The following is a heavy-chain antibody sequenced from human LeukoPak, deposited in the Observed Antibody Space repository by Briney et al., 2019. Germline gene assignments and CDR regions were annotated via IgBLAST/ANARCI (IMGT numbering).Heavy chain of an antibody. J-gene: IGHJ5*02. CDR2: ISAYNGNT. V-gene: IGHV1-18*04. CDR3: ARDPVVVVAAMGNWFDP. Sequence: GASVKVSCKASGYTFTSYGISWVRQAPGQGLEWMGWISAYNGNTNYAQKLQGRVTMTTDTSTSTACMELRSLRSDDTAVYYCARDPVVVVAAMGNWFDPWGQGTLVTVSS. CDR1: GYTFTSYG. D-gene: IGHD2-15*01.